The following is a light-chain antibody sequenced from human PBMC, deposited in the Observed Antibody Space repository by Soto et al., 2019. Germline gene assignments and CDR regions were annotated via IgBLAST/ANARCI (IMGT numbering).Light chain of an antibody. CDR2: GPS. J-gene: IGKJ4*01. V-gene: IGKV3-15*01. CDR1: QSVSSN. Sequence: EIVMTQSPATLSVSPGERATLSCRASQSVSSNLAWYQQKPGQAPRLLIYGPSTRATGIPARFSGSGSETEFTLTISSLQSEDFAVYYCQQYNIWPLAFGGGTKVEIK. CDR3: QQYNIWPLA.